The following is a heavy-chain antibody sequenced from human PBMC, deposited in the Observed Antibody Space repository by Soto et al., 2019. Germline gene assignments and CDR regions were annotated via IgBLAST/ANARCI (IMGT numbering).Heavy chain of an antibody. Sequence: QVQLVQSGAEVKKPGASVKVSCKASGYTFVAFDIAWVRQASEQGLEWVGWVNPDTGDTAYKREFQGRLSMTRDTSINTVYMELSSLTPDDTAMYFCVRQAGGASTPGDDYWGQGTLVTVSP. D-gene: IGHD2-15*01. CDR3: VRQAGGASTPGDDY. CDR2: VNPDTGDT. J-gene: IGHJ4*02. CDR1: GYTFVAFD. V-gene: IGHV1-8*01.